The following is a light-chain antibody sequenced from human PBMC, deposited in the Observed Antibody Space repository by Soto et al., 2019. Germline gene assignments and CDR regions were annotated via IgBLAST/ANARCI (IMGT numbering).Light chain of an antibody. CDR2: DAS. V-gene: IGKV3-20*01. CDR1: QSVSSY. J-gene: IGKJ4*01. Sequence: EIELTQSPPTLSSSVPEGASIXSRASQSVSSYLAWYQQKPGQAARLLMYDASNRANGIPARFSGSGSGTDFTLTISRLEPADFAVYYCQQYGSSPLTFGGGTKVDIK. CDR3: QQYGSSPLT.